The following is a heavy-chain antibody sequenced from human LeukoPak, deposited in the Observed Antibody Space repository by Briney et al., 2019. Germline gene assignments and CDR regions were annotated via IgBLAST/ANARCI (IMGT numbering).Heavy chain of an antibody. CDR3: AKLLYYYDSSGWDWFDP. Sequence: ASVKVSCKVSGYTLTELSMHWVRQAPGKGLEWMGGFDPEDGETIYAQKFQGRVTMTEDTSTDTAYMELSSLRSEDTAVYYCAKLLYYYDSSGWDWFDPWGQGTLVTVS. V-gene: IGHV1-24*01. J-gene: IGHJ5*02. CDR2: FDPEDGET. D-gene: IGHD3-22*01. CDR1: GYTLTELS.